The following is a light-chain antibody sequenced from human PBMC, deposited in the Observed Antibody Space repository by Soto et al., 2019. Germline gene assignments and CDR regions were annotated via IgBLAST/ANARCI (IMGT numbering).Light chain of an antibody. CDR2: GAS. Sequence: EIVLTQSPGTLSLSPGERATLSYRASQSVTSGYLAWYQQQPNQAPRLLIYGASYRATGIPDRFSGGGSGTDFTLTISRLEPEDFAVYYCQHYSSSPPAITFGQGTLLEIK. CDR1: QSVTSGY. CDR3: QHYSSSPPAIT. V-gene: IGKV3-20*01. J-gene: IGKJ5*01.